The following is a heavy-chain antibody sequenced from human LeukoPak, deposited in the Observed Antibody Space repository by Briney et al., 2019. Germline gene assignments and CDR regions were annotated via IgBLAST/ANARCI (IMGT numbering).Heavy chain of an antibody. V-gene: IGHV1-69*04. CDR2: IIPILGIA. CDR1: GFTFSSYA. J-gene: IGHJ4*02. Sequence: PGGSLRLSCAASGFTFSSYAISWVRQAPGQGLEWMGRIIPILGIANYAQKFQGRVTITADKSTSTAYMELSSLRSEDTAVYYCARDQSSMIADYWGQGTLVTVSS. D-gene: IGHD3-22*01. CDR3: ARDQSSMIADY.